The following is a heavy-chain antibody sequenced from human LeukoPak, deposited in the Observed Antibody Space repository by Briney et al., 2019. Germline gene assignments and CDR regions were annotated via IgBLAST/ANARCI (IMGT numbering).Heavy chain of an antibody. CDR2: IYYSGST. J-gene: IGHJ4*02. CDR3: AASLDTAMDY. Sequence: SETLSLTCTVSGGSISSYYWSWIRQPPGKGLEWIGYIYYSGSTNYNPSLKSRVTISVDTSKNQFSLKLSSVTAVDTAVYYCAASLDTAMDYWGQGTLVTVSS. D-gene: IGHD5-18*01. CDR1: GGSISSYY. V-gene: IGHV4-59*01.